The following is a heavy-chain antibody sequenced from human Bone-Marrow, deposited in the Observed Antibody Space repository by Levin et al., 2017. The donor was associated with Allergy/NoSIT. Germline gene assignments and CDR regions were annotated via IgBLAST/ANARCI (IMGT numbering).Heavy chain of an antibody. CDR2: MNPKSGDT. CDR1: GYTFTDYR. CDR3: ARDREELLLEEGNDDYGMEV. Sequence: ASVKVSCKASGYTFTDYRLHWVRQQAPGQGLEWMGWMNPKSGDTKFAQKFQGRVTLTRDSSTSTAYMELNRLTSDDTAVYYCARDREELLLEEGNDDYGMEVWGQGTTVTVSS. V-gene: IGHV1-2*02. D-gene: IGHD1-1*01. J-gene: IGHJ6*02.